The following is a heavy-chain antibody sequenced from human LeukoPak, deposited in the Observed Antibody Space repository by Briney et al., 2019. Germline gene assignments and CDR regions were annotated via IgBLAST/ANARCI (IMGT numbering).Heavy chain of an antibody. V-gene: IGHV3-30*02. Sequence: PGGSLRLSSAASGFTFSSYGMHWVRQAPGKGLEWVAFIRYDGSNKYYADSVKGRFTISRDNSKNTLYLQMNSLRAEDTAVYYCAKGLESGGELWLDYWGQGTLVTVSS. CDR2: IRYDGSNK. D-gene: IGHD3-10*01. CDR3: AKGLESGGELWLDY. J-gene: IGHJ4*02. CDR1: GFTFSSYG.